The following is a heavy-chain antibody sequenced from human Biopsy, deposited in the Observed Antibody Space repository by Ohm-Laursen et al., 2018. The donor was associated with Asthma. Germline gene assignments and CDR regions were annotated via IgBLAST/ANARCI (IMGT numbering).Heavy chain of an antibody. D-gene: IGHD1-26*01. J-gene: IGHJ4*02. Sequence: SLRLSCSASGFTFSNYGMHWVRQAPGKGLDWVAVISFDGSNKNYTDSVKGRFTTSRDDSRNTLHLQMDSLRAEDTAVYFCAKDVFPGWELRRGPDYWGQGTLVTVSS. CDR1: GFTFSNYG. CDR3: AKDVFPGWELRRGPDY. V-gene: IGHV3-30*18. CDR2: ISFDGSNK.